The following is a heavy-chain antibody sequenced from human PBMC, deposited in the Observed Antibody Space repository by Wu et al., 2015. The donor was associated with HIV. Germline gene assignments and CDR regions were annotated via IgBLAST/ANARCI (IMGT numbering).Heavy chain of an antibody. CDR2: MNPNSGNT. V-gene: IGHV1-8*01. J-gene: IGHJ3*02. D-gene: IGHD2-21*02. CDR3: ARTLSYCGGDCWSSFDI. CDR1: GYTFTSYD. Sequence: QVQLVQSGAEVKKPGASVKVSCKASGYTFTSYDINWVRQATGQGLEWMGWMNPNSGNTGYAQKFQGRVTMTRNTSISTAYMELSSLRSEDTAVYYCARTLSYCGGDCWSSFDIWGQGTMVTVSS.